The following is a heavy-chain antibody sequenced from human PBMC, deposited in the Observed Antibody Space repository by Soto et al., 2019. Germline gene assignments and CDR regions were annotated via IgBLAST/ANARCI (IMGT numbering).Heavy chain of an antibody. CDR2: VSYSGNT. CDR3: AGLMGYDCCPSDD. Sequence: SETLSLTCTVSGGSIISGYWSWIRQPPGKGLEWIGYVSYSGNTNYNPSLKSRVTMSVDKPKNQFSLRLSSVTTPDTAVYFGAGLMGYDCCPSDDWGQGTWVTVSS. CDR1: GGSIISGY. V-gene: IGHV4-59*01. J-gene: IGHJ4*02. D-gene: IGHD5-12*01.